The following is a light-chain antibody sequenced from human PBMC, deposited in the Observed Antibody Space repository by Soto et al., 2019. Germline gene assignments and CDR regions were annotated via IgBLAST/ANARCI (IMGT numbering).Light chain of an antibody. CDR1: QSVDSTF. J-gene: IGKJ1*01. Sequence: EIVLTQSPGSLSLSPGERATLSCSASQSVDSTFFAWYQKKPGQAPRLLMYGVSKRATGIPDRFSGSGSGTDFTLTISRLEPEDFALYYCQQYMSSVTFGQGTRVEIK. CDR2: GVS. V-gene: IGKV3-20*01. CDR3: QQYMSSVT.